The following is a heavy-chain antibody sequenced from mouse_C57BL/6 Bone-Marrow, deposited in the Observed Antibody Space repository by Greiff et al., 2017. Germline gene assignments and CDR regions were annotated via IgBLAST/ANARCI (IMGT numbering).Heavy chain of an antibody. CDR3: AGAFYCGSSRDAMDY. V-gene: IGHV1-63*01. CDR1: GYTFTNYW. D-gene: IGHD1-1*01. J-gene: IGHJ4*01. Sequence: VQLQQSGAELVRPGTSVKMSCKASGYTFTNYWIGWAKQRPGHGLEWIGDIYPGGGYTNYNEKFKGKATLTADKSSSTAYMQFSSLTSEDSAIFYCAGAFYCGSSRDAMDYWGQGTSVTVSS. CDR2: IYPGGGYT.